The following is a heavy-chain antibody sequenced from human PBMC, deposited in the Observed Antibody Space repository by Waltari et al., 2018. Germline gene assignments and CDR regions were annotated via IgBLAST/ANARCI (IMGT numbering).Heavy chain of an antibody. D-gene: IGHD1-26*01. CDR2: INPRDSET. CDR1: GYSFTSYW. CDR3: ARHKRGIVEGINY. V-gene: IGHV5-51*01. J-gene: IGHJ4*02. Sequence: EVQLVQSGAEMKKPGESLNISCEATGYSFTSYWIAWVRQVPGKGLEWMAIINPRDSETRYSPSFPGRVTISVDKSIRTAYLHWTTLKASDSGTYYCARHKRGIVEGINYWGQGTLVAVSS.